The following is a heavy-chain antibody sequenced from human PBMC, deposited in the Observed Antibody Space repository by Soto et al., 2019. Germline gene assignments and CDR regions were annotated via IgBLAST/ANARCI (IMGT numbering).Heavy chain of an antibody. CDR3: ARDYSFGSLDFHS. D-gene: IGHD5-18*01. J-gene: IGHJ4*02. Sequence: HPGGSLRLSCAASGYSFSRNGMHWVRQAPGQGLEWVALIWYDGSKTNYADSVKGRFTISRDDSKNTLYLQMDGLRAEDTAVYYCARDYSFGSLDFHSWGQGTLVTVSS. CDR1: GYSFSRNG. V-gene: IGHV3-33*01. CDR2: IWYDGSKT.